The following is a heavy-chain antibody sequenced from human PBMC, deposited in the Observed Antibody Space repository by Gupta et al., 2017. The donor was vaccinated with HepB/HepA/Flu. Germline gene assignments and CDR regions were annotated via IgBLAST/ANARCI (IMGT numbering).Heavy chain of an antibody. Sequence: QVQLLESGPGLVKPPETLSLTCTVSGGSISSYSWSWIRHPPGKGLEWIRYLYYIGRSNYNPSLQSRVTISVDTSRNQFSLSLSSVTAADTAVYFCARGLPDFDYWGQGTLVTVSS. CDR1: GGSISSYS. D-gene: IGHD3-16*01. CDR3: ARGLPDFDY. CDR2: LYYIGRS. V-gene: IGHV4-59*01. J-gene: IGHJ4*02.